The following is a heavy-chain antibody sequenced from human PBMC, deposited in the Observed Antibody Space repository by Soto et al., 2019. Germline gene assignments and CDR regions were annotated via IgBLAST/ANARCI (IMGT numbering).Heavy chain of an antibody. J-gene: IGHJ4*02. CDR1: GFSFPNAW. Sequence: EVQLVESGGGLIKPGGSLRLSCAASGFSFPNAWMMWVRQAPGKGLEWVGRIKSKTASETTDYAAPVKGRFTVSRDDSKNTLYLQMNSLKSEDTAVYYCTTILLWGTNRLLDYWGQGTLVTVSS. CDR3: TTILLWGTNRLLDY. D-gene: IGHD3-16*02. CDR2: IKSKTASETT. V-gene: IGHV3-15*07.